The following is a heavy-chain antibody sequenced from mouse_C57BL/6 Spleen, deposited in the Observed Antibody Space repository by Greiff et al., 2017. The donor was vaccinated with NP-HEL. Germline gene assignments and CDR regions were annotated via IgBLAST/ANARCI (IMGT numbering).Heavy chain of an antibody. CDR2: ISYDGSN. CDR3: ARVGNGGYFDY. V-gene: IGHV3-6*01. Sequence: DVKLQESGPGLVKPSQSLSLTCSVTGYSITSGYYWNWIRQFPGNKLEWMGYISYDGSNNYNPSLKNRISITRDTSKNQFFLKLNSVTTEDTATYYCARVGNGGYFDYWGQGTTLTVSS. J-gene: IGHJ2*01. CDR1: GYSITSGYY.